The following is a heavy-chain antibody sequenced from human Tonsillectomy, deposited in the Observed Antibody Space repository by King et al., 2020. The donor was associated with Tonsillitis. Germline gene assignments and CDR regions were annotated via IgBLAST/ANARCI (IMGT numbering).Heavy chain of an antibody. V-gene: IGHV3-48*01. CDR1: GFTFSSYS. J-gene: IGHJ4*02. CDR2: ISSSSSTI. Sequence: DVQLVQSGGGLVQPGGSLRLSCAASGFTFSSYSMNWVRQAPGKGLEWVSYISSSSSTIYYADSVKGRFTISRDNAKNSLYLQMNSLRAEDTAVYYCARIGPGYRGQGTLVTVSS. CDR3: ARIGPGY.